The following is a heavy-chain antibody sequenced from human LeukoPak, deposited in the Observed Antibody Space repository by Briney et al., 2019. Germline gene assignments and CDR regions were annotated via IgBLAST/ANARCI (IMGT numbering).Heavy chain of an antibody. Sequence: PGGSLRLSCAASGFTFSSYAMSWVRQAPGKGLEWVSAISGSGGCTYYAASVKGRFTISRDNSKNTLYLQMNSLRAEDTAVYYCAKGKRGSDAFDIWGQGTMVTVSS. CDR3: AKGKRGSDAFDI. J-gene: IGHJ3*02. CDR2: ISGSGGCT. CDR1: GFTFSSYA. V-gene: IGHV3-23*01. D-gene: IGHD6-25*01.